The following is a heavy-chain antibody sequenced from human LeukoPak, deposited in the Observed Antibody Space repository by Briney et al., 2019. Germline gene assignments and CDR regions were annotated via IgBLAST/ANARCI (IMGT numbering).Heavy chain of an antibody. CDR2: IWYGGSNK. CDR1: GFTFSSYG. V-gene: IGHV3-33*06. D-gene: IGHD3-22*01. CDR3: AKDFYYDSSGYYNIGYYFDY. Sequence: PGGSLRLSCAASGFTFSSYGMHWVRQAPGKGLEWVAVIWYGGSNKYYADSVKGRFTISRDNSKNTLYLQMNSLRAEDTAVYYCAKDFYYDSSGYYNIGYYFDYWGQGTLVTVSS. J-gene: IGHJ4*02.